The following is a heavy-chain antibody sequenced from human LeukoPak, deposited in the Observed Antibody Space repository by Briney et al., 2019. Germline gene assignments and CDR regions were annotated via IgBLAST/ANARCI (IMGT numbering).Heavy chain of an antibody. CDR2: IYRSGST. D-gene: IGHD3-10*01. Sequence: KTSETLSLTCAVSGYSISSGYYWGWIRQPPGKGLEWIGTIYRSGSTSYNPSLKSRVTISVDTSKNQFSLKLTSVTAADTAVYYCARGYYYGSGSAFYYYYMDVWGKRTTVTVSS. CDR3: ARGYYYGSGSAFYYYYMDV. J-gene: IGHJ6*03. V-gene: IGHV4-38-2*01. CDR1: GYSISSGYY.